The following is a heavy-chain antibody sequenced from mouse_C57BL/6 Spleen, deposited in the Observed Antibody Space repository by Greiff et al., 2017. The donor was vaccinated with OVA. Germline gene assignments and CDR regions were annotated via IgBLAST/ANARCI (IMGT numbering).Heavy chain of an antibody. V-gene: IGHV1-69*01. CDR2: IDPSDSYT. J-gene: IGHJ4*01. CDR1: GYTFTSYW. CDR3: ARYSSGYPYAMDY. D-gene: IGHD3-2*02. Sequence: QVHVKQPGAELVMPGASVKLSCKASGYTFTSYWMHWVKQRPGQGLEWIGEIDPSDSYTNYNQKFKGKSTLTVDKSSSTAYMQLSSLTSEDSAVYYCARYSSGYPYAMDYWGQGTSVTVSS.